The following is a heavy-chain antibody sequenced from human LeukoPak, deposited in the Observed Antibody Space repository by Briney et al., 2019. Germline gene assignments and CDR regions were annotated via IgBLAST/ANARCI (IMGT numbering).Heavy chain of an antibody. J-gene: IGHJ4*02. D-gene: IGHD6-19*01. CDR2: IHTSGST. V-gene: IGHV4-4*07. Sequence: SETLSLTCTVSGGSISSYYWSWIRQPAGGGLEWIGRIHTSGSTNYNPSLKSRVTMSGDTSKNLFSLRLTSVTAADTAIYYCARDEGSGWYAYWGQGTLVTVSS. CDR1: GGSISSYY. CDR3: ARDEGSGWYAY.